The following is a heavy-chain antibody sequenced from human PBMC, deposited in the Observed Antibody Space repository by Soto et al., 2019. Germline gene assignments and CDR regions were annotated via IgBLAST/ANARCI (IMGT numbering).Heavy chain of an antibody. Sequence: ASVKVSCKASGYTFTSYGISWVRQAPGQGLEWMGWISAYNGNTNYAQKLQGRVTMTTDTSTSTAYMELRSLRSDDTAVYYCARDRGRVTDDAFDIWGQGKMVTVSS. CDR3: ARDRGRVTDDAFDI. CDR1: GYTFTSYG. D-gene: IGHD2-21*02. J-gene: IGHJ3*02. V-gene: IGHV1-18*01. CDR2: ISAYNGNT.